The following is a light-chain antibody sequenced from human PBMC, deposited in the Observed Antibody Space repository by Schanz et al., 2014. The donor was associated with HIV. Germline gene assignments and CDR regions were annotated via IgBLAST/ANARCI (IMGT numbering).Light chain of an antibody. CDR1: QSVSSY. CDR2: DAS. V-gene: IGKV3-11*01. CDR3: QQSPAT. J-gene: IGKJ1*01. Sequence: EIVLTQSPATLSLSPGERATLSCRASQSVSSYLAWYQQKPGQAPRLLIYDASNRATGIPARFSGSGSGTDFFLSISRLEPEDFAVYYCQQSPATFGQGTKVEIK.